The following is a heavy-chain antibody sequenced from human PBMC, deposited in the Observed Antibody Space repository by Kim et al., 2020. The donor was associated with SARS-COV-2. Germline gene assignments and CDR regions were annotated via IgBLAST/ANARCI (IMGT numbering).Heavy chain of an antibody. J-gene: IGHJ4*02. Sequence: GGSLRLSCAASGFTLSRYSVNWVRQAPGKGLEWLSYISSSGSSIYYADSVKGRFTISRDNTKNSLYLQMSSLSPEDTAVYYCARAPFQNYFGSGTYFDYWGRGALVTVSS. D-gene: IGHD3-10*01. CDR3: ARAPFQNYFGSGTYFDY. CDR2: ISSSGSSI. V-gene: IGHV3-48*04. CDR1: GFTLSRYS.